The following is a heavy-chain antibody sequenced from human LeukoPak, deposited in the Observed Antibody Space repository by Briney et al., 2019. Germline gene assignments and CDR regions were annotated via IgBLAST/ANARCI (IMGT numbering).Heavy chain of an antibody. V-gene: IGHV1-46*01. CDR3: ARAVGYPDSIFGVVMGY. CDR2: INPSGGST. Sequence: GASVTVSFKASGYTFTIYYMHWVRQAPAQGREWMGIINPSGGSTSYAQKFQGRVTMTRDTSTSTAYMELSSLRSEDTAVYYCARAVGYPDSIFGVVMGYWGQGTLVTVSS. D-gene: IGHD3-3*01. J-gene: IGHJ4*02. CDR1: GYTFTIYY.